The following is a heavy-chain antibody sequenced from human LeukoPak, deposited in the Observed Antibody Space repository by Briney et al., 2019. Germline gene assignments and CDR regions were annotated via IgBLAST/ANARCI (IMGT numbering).Heavy chain of an antibody. CDR2: IRSKAYGGTP. CDR1: GFSFGDYA. J-gene: IGHJ4*02. V-gene: IGHV3-49*04. CDR3: TRARGYSYGYIDY. D-gene: IGHD5-18*01. Sequence: SGGSLRLSCTASGFSFGDYAMSWVRQAPGKGLEWVGFIRSKAYGGTPEYAASVEGRFTISRDDSKSIAYLQMNSLKTEDTAVYYCTRARGYSYGYIDYWGQGTLSPSPQ.